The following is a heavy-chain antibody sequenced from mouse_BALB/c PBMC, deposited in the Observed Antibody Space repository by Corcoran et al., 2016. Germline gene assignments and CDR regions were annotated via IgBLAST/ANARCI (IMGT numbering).Heavy chain of an antibody. CDR3: ARNNRYDGGYAMDY. D-gene: IGHD2-14*01. Sequence: QVQLQQSGAELMKPGASVKISCKATGYTFSSYWIEWVKQRPGHGLEWIGEILPGSGSTNYNEKFKGKATFTADTSSNTAYMQLSSLTSEDSAVYYCARNNRYDGGYAMDYWGQGTSVTVSS. J-gene: IGHJ4*01. CDR2: ILPGSGST. CDR1: GYTFSSYW. V-gene: IGHV1-9*01.